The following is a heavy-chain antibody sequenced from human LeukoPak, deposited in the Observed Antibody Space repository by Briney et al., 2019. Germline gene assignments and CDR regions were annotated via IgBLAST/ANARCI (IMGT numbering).Heavy chain of an antibody. D-gene: IGHD6-13*01. J-gene: IGHJ4*02. V-gene: IGHV4-39*02. CDR3: ARRAAAAGTIPEYYFDY. CDR2: IFYTGNT. CDR1: GGSISSHH. Sequence: SETLSLTCTVSGGSISSHHWGWTRQPPGKGLEWIGTIFYTGNTYYSPSLKTRVTMSVATSKNHFSLNLSSVTAADTAFYYCARRAAAAGTIPEYYFDYWGQGTLVTVSS.